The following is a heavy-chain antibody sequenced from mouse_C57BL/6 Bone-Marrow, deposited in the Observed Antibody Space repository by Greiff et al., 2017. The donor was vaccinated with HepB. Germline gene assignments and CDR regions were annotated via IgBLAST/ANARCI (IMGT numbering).Heavy chain of an antibody. CDR1: GYSITSGYY. Sequence: DVKLQESGPGLVKPSQSLSLTCSVTGYSITSGYYWNWIRQFPGNKLEWMGYISYDGSNNYNPSLKNRIYITRDTSKNQFFLKLNSVTTEDTATYYCARGYYGPRDYFDYWGQGTTLTVSS. D-gene: IGHD1-2*01. CDR2: ISYDGSN. J-gene: IGHJ2*01. V-gene: IGHV3-6*01. CDR3: ARGYYGPRDYFDY.